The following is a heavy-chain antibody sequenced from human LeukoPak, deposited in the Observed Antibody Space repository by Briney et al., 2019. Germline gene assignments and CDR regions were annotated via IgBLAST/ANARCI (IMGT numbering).Heavy chain of an antibody. J-gene: IGHJ4*03. V-gene: IGHV1-2*02. Sequence: ASVKVSCMDSGYTFTDDNMRWGPQAPRQGLEWMGWINPKNGGTNYAQKFHGRVTMTRDTSISTVYMELSGLTSDDTAVYYCARDLEFNVPYTTGHSHWGHGGLVTVSS. CDR3: ARDLEFNVPYTTGHSH. CDR2: INPKNGGT. D-gene: IGHD2-8*01. CDR1: GYTFTDDN.